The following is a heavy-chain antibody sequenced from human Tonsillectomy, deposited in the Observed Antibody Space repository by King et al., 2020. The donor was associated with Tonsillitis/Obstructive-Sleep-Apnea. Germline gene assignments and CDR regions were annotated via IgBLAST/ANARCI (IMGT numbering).Heavy chain of an antibody. V-gene: IGHV3-7*01. D-gene: IGHD4/OR15-4a*01. J-gene: IGHJ4*02. Sequence: QLVQSGGGLVQPGGSLRLSCAASGFSFERSWMSWVRQAPGKGLEWVANMKEEGSEINYVDSVKGRFTISRDNAKNSLFLQMNSLRAEDTAVYYCARDPHFGALDYWGQGTPVSVSS. CDR1: GFSFERSW. CDR3: ARDPHFGALDY. CDR2: MKEEGSEI.